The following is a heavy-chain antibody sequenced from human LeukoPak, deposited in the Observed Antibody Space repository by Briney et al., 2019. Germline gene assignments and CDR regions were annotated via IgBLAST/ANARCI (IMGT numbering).Heavy chain of an antibody. D-gene: IGHD5-24*01. CDR1: AFTFSGYA. J-gene: IGHJ4*02. V-gene: IGHV3-23*01. CDR2: ISGSSGST. Sequence: PGGSLRLSCAASAFTFSGYAMNWVRQAPGKGLEWVSAISGSSGSTYYADSVRGRFTISRDDSKNTLYLQLNSLRAEDTAVYYCAKADGYNENYWGQGTLVTVSS. CDR3: AKADGYNENY.